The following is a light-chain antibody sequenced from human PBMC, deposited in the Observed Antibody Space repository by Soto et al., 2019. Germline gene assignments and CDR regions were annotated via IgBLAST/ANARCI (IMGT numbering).Light chain of an antibody. CDR3: QQRSDWPIL. CDR2: GAT. V-gene: IGKV3-11*01. Sequence: VLTQSPATLSLSPGERATLSCRASARTGTHFAWYQQTPGQGPRLLLCGATTRATLIPASLSCRRSRTDFSLTLTTLEPQDFAVYFCQQRSDWPILFSQGTRLEI. J-gene: IGKJ5*01. CDR1: ARTGTH.